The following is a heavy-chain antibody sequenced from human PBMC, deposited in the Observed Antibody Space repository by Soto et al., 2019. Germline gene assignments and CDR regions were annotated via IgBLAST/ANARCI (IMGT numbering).Heavy chain of an antibody. CDR2: ISYDGSNT. D-gene: IGHD2-2*03. CDR1: GFTFSSYA. CDR3: ARDLGYCSSTSCYGMDV. J-gene: IGHJ6*02. V-gene: IGHV3-30-3*01. Sequence: GGSLRLSCAASGFTFSSYAMHWVRQAPGKGLEWVAVISYDGSNTYYADSVKGRFTISRDNSKNTLYLQMNSLRAEDTAVYYCARDLGYCSSTSCYGMDVWGQGTTVTVSS.